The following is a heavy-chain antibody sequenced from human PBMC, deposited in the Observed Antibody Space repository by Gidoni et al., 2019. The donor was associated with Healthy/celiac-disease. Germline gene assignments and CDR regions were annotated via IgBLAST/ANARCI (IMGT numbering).Heavy chain of an antibody. CDR1: GFTFSSYG. V-gene: IGHV3-33*01. CDR3: ARDPGTGDLMVYYGMDV. D-gene: IGHD7-27*01. J-gene: IGHJ6*02. CDR2: IWYDGSNK. Sequence: VQLVESGGGVVQPGRSLRLSCSASGFTFSSYGMHWVRQAPGKGLEWVAVIWYDGSNKYYADSVKGRFTISRDNSKNTLYLQMNSLRAEDTAVYYCARDPGTGDLMVYYGMDVWGQGTTVTVSS.